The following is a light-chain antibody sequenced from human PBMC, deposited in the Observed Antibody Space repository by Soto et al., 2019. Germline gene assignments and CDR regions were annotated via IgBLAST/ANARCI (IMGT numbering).Light chain of an antibody. CDR2: EVS. CDR1: SSDVGGYNF. Sequence: QSALTQPASVSGSPGQSITISCTGTSSDVGGYNFVSWYQQHPGKAPKLMIYEVSNRPSGVSNRFSGSKSGNMASLTISGLQAEDEADYYCSSYTSSITVIFGGGTKLTVL. J-gene: IGLJ2*01. CDR3: SSYTSSITVI. V-gene: IGLV2-14*01.